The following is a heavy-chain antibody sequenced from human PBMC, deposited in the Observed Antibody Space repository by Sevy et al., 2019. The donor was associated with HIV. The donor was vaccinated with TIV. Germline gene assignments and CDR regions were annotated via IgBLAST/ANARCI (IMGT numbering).Heavy chain of an antibody. CDR1: GFIFSSYA. D-gene: IGHD2-2*02. J-gene: IGHJ6*02. Sequence: GGSLRLSCAASGFIFSSYAMSWVRQAPGKGLEWVSGISGSGGSTYDADSVKGRFTISRDNSKNTLYLQMNSLRAEDTAVYYCAKVGYCSSTGCYTIYYGMDVWGQGTTVTVSS. CDR3: AKVGYCSSTGCYTIYYGMDV. CDR2: ISGSGGST. V-gene: IGHV3-23*01.